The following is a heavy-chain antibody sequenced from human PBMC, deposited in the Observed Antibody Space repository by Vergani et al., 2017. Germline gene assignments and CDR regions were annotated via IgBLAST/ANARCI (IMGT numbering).Heavy chain of an antibody. CDR2: ISGSGGST. D-gene: IGHD2-15*01. CDR3: ARISLGYCSGGSCYGEWDY. V-gene: IGHV3-23*01. J-gene: IGHJ4*02. Sequence: EAQLLESGGGLVQPGGSLRLSCAASGFTFSSFAMSWVRQAPGKGLEWVSAISGSGGSTYYADSVKGRFTISRDNAKNSLYLQMNSLRAEDTAVYYCARISLGYCSGGSCYGEWDYWGQGTLVTVSS. CDR1: GFTFSSFA.